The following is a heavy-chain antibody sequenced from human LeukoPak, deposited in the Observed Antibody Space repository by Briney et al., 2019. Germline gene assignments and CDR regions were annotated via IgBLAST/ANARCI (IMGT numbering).Heavy chain of an antibody. CDR1: GFTFSSYA. Sequence: QPGGSLRLSCAASGFTFSSYAMHWVRQAPGKGLEYVSAISSNGGSTYYANSVKGRFTISRDNSKNTLYLQMGSLRAEDMAVYYCARVWSPPYYYGSGSYWGPSDYWGQGTLVTVSS. V-gene: IGHV3-64*01. J-gene: IGHJ4*02. D-gene: IGHD3-10*01. CDR2: ISSNGGST. CDR3: ARVWSPPYYYGSGSYWGPSDY.